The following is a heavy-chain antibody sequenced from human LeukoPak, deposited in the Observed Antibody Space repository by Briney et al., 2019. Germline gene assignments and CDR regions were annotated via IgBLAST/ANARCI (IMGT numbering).Heavy chain of an antibody. CDR3: ARGSGSSWYVHYYFDY. V-gene: IGHV3-48*02. D-gene: IGHD6-13*01. CDR1: GFTFSSYG. CDR2: ISSTGNTI. Sequence: GGSLRLSCAASGFTFSSYGMHWVRQAPGMGLEGVSFISSTGNTIYYADSVKGRFTISRDNAKNSLYLQMNSLRDEDTAVYYCARGSGSSWYVHYYFDYWGQGTLVTVSS. J-gene: IGHJ4*02.